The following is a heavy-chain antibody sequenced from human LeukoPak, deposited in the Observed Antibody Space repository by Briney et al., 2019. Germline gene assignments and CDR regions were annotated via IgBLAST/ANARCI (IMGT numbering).Heavy chain of an antibody. CDR1: GFTFSSYS. CDR3: VKEWDY. Sequence: TGGSLRLSCAASGFTFSSYSMNWVRQAPGKGLEWVSSISSSSSYIYYADSVKGRFTISRDNAKNSLYLQMSSLTPDDMAFYYCVKEWDYWGQGTLVTVSS. J-gene: IGHJ4*02. V-gene: IGHV3-21*04. CDR2: ISSSSSYI.